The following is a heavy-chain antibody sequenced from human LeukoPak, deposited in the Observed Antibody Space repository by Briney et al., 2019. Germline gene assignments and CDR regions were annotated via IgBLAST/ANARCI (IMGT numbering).Heavy chain of an antibody. CDR3: ARAGQYDFWSLGGDFDY. CDR2: INPNSGGT. D-gene: IGHD3-3*01. J-gene: IGHJ4*02. Sequence: ASVKVSCKASGYTFTGYYMHWVRQAPGQGLEWMGWINPNSGGTNYAQKFQGRVTMTRDTSISTAYMEPSRLRSDDTAVYYCARAGQYDFWSLGGDFDYWGQGTLVTVSS. CDR1: GYTFTGYY. V-gene: IGHV1-2*02.